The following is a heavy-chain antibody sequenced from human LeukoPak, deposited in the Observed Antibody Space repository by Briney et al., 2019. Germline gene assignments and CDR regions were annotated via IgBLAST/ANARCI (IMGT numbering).Heavy chain of an antibody. CDR3: ARNKGSTVVPGDWYFDL. Sequence: GGSLRLSCAASGFTVSSHYMSWVRQAPGKGLEGVSVLYSGGTTYYADSVKGRFTISRDNSNNTLSLQMNSLRVDDTAVYYCARNKGSTVVPGDWYFDLWGRGSLVTVSS. D-gene: IGHD4-23*01. CDR2: LYSGGTT. CDR1: GFTVSSHY. J-gene: IGHJ2*01. V-gene: IGHV3-53*01.